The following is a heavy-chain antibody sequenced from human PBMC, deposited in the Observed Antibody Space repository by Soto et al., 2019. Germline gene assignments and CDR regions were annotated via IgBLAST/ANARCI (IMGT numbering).Heavy chain of an antibody. Sequence: ASVKVSCKASGYTFTGYYMHWVRQAPGQGLEWMGWINPNSGGTNYAQKFQGWVTMTRDTSISTAYMELSRLRSDDTAVYYCEIAVPAARSFDYWGQGTLVTVSS. D-gene: IGHD2-2*01. CDR3: EIAVPAARSFDY. J-gene: IGHJ4*02. CDR1: GYTFTGYY. CDR2: INPNSGGT. V-gene: IGHV1-2*04.